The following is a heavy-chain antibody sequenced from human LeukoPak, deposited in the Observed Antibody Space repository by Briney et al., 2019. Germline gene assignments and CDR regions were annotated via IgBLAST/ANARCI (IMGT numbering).Heavy chain of an antibody. CDR1: GFAFSIYA. CDR2: ITSRDGTT. CDR3: VRDRPNYYDSSGHYYRRNGDH. D-gene: IGHD3-22*01. J-gene: IGHJ5*02. V-gene: IGHV3-23*01. Sequence: GGSLRLSCAASGFAFSIYAMSWVRQTPGKGLEWVSSITSRDGTTYYTDSVKGRFTISRDNSENTLYLQMNSLRAEDTAIYYCVRDRPNYYDSSGHYYRRNGDHWGQGTLVTVSS.